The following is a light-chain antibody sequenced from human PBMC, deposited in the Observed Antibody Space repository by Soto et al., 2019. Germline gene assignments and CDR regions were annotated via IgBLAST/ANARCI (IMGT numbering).Light chain of an antibody. CDR3: QSYDSSLSGSV. J-gene: IGLJ3*02. V-gene: IGLV1-40*01. CDR1: SSNIGAGYD. Sequence: QSVLTQPPSVSGARGQRVTISCTGSSSNIGAGYDVHWYQQLPGTAPKLLIYGNSHRPSGVPDRFSGSKSGTSASLAITGLQAEDEADYYCQSYDSSLSGSVFGGGTKLTVL. CDR2: GNS.